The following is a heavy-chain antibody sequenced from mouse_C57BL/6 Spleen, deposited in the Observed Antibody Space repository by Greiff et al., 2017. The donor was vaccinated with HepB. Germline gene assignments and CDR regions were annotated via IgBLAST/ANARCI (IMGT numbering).Heavy chain of an antibody. D-gene: IGHD2-2*01. Sequence: EVQLQQSGAELVRPGASVKLSCTASGFNIKDYYMHWVKQRPEQGLEWIGRIDPEDGDTEYAPKFQGKATMTADTSSNTAYLPLSSLTSEDTAVYYCTSYGYGDRYFDVWGTGTTVTVSS. CDR2: IDPEDGDT. CDR1: GFNIKDYY. V-gene: IGHV14-1*01. J-gene: IGHJ1*03. CDR3: TSYGYGDRYFDV.